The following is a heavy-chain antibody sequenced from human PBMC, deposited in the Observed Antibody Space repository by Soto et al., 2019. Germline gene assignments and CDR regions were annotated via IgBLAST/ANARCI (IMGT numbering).Heavy chain of an antibody. Sequence: QVQLVQSGAEVKKPGASVKVSCKASGYTFTNFGISWVRQAPGQGLEWMGWISAYNGNTNYAQNFQGRDTMTTDTSPRNASMGLGTLRSDDTAVFYFARGGTPIDSWGQGTLVTVSS. J-gene: IGHJ4*02. D-gene: IGHD3-16*01. V-gene: IGHV1-18*01. CDR3: ARGGTPIDS. CDR2: ISAYNGNT. CDR1: GYTFTNFG.